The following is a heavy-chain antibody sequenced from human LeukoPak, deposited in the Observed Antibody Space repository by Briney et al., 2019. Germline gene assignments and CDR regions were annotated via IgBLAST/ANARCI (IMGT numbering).Heavy chain of an antibody. CDR3: ARDLGIAAPRAFNI. CDR2: IYTSGST. J-gene: IGHJ3*02. Sequence: SETLSLTCTVSGGSISSYYWSWIRQPAGKGLEWIGRIYTSGSTNYNPSLKSRVTMSVDTSKNQFSLKLSSVTAADTAVYYCARDLGIAAPRAFNIWGQGTMVTVSS. D-gene: IGHD6-13*01. CDR1: GGSISSYY. V-gene: IGHV4-4*07.